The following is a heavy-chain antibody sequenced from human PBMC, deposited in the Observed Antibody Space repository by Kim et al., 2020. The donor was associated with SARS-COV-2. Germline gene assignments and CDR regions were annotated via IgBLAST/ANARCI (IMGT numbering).Heavy chain of an antibody. D-gene: IGHD6-13*01. CDR1: GFTFSSYG. J-gene: IGHJ3*02. CDR2: ISYDGSNK. CDR3: ARRRYSSSWYDAFDI. Sequence: GGSLRLSCAASGFTFSSYGMHWVRQAPGKGLEWVAVISYDGSNKYYADSVKGRFTISRDNSKNTLYLQMNSLRAEDTAVYYCARRRYSSSWYDAFDIWG. V-gene: IGHV3-33*05.